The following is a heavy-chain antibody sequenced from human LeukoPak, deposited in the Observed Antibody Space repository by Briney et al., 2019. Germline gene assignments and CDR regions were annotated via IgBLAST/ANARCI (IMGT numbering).Heavy chain of an antibody. D-gene: IGHD4-23*01. J-gene: IGHJ4*02. V-gene: IGHV3-23*01. CDR3: ASSSPRGGNSLGSY. Sequence: GGSLRLSCAASGFTFSSYAMSWVRQAPGKGLEWVSAISGSGGSTYYADSVKGRFTISRDNSKNTLYLQMNSLRAEDTAVYYCASSSPRGGNSLGSYWGQGTLVTVSS. CDR1: GFTFSSYA. CDR2: ISGSGGST.